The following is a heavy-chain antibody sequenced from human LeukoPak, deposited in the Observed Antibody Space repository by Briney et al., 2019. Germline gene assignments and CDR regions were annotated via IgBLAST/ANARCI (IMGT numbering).Heavy chain of an antibody. CDR2: INPNSGGT. J-gene: IGHJ6*02. Sequence: ASVKVSCKASGYTFTGYYMHWVRQAPGQGLEWMGWINPNSGGTNNAQKFQGRVTMTRDTSISTAYMELSRLRSVDTAVYYCARGGGLYCSSTSCYILYYYYGMDVWGQGTTVTVSS. CDR3: ARGGGLYCSSTSCYILYYYYGMDV. V-gene: IGHV1-2*02. D-gene: IGHD2-2*01. CDR1: GYTFTGYY.